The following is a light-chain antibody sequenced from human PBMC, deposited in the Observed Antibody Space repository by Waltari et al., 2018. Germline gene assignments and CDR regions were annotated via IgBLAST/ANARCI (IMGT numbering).Light chain of an antibody. CDR1: SSDVGGYNY. Sequence: QSALTQPHSVSGSPGQSVTISCTGTSSDVGGYNYVSWYQQHPGKAPKLMISDVSKRPSGVSDRFSGSKSGNAASLTISGLQAEDEADYYCCSYAGSYAWVFGGGTKLTVL. CDR3: CSYAGSYAWV. V-gene: IGLV2-11*01. J-gene: IGLJ3*02. CDR2: DVS.